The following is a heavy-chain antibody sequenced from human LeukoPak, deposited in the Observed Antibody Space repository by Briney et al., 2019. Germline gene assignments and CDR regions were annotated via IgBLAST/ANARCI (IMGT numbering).Heavy chain of an antibody. J-gene: IGHJ4*02. Sequence: SETLSLTCTVSGGSISSSSYYWGWIRQPPGKGLEWIGSIYYSGSTYYNPSLKSRVTISVDTSKNQFSLKLSSVTAADTAVHYCARARAHYGGFDYWGQGTLVTVSS. D-gene: IGHD4-17*01. CDR1: GGSISSSSYY. CDR2: IYYSGST. CDR3: ARARAHYGGFDY. V-gene: IGHV4-39*07.